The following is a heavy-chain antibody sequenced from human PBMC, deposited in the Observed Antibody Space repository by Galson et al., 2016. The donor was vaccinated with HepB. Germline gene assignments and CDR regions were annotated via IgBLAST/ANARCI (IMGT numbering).Heavy chain of an antibody. D-gene: IGHD5-18*01. J-gene: IGHJ4*02. V-gene: IGHV4-31*11. Sequence: TLSLTCAVSGDSIGRSHWWSWIRQHPGKGLEWIGYIHYSGSTYYNPSLESRVSISVDTSKNQFSLKLSSVTAADTAVYYFARDKNERGYSYGHFDYWGQGALVTVSS. CDR1: GDSIGRSHW. CDR3: ARDKNERGYSYGHFDY. CDR2: IHYSGST.